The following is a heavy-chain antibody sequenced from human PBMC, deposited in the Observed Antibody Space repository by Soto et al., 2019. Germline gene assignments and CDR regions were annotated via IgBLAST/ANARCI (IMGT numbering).Heavy chain of an antibody. CDR2: IYYSGST. J-gene: IGHJ6*02. Sequence: PSETLSLTCTVSGGSVSSGSYYWSWIRQPPGKGLEWIGYIYYSGSTYYNPSLKSRVTISVDTSKNQFSLKLSSVTAADTAVYYCARSEESIAALYYYYYGMDVWGQGTTVTVSS. V-gene: IGHV4-61*01. CDR3: ARSEESIAALYYYYYGMDV. D-gene: IGHD6-6*01. CDR1: GGSVSSGSYY.